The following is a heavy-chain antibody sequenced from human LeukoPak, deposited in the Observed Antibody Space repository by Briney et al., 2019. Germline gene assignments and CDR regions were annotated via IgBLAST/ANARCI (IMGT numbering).Heavy chain of an antibody. J-gene: IGHJ6*02. CDR3: ARDPGDPYYYDSSGYVNYYGMDV. CDR1: GGTFSSYA. CDR2: IIPIFGTA. V-gene: IGHV1-69*13. Sequence: GASVKVSCKASGGTFSSYAISWVRQAPGQGLEWMGGIIPIFGTANYAQKFQGRVTITADESTSTAYMELSSLRSEDTAVYYCARDPGDPYYYDSSGYVNYYGMDVWGQGTTVTVSS. D-gene: IGHD3-22*01.